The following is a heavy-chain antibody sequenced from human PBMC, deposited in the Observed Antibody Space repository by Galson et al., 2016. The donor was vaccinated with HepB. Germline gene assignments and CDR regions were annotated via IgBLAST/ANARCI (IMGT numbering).Heavy chain of an antibody. Sequence: SLRLSCAASGFTFSDYYMTWMRLAPGKGLQWVSYNSSSSGYTNYEDSVKGRFTISRDNAKNSLFLDMNSLLVEDTAVYYCARGGISNYYNGMDVWGQGTTVIVS. D-gene: IGHD3-3*01. V-gene: IGHV3-11*06. CDR3: ARGGISNYYNGMDV. J-gene: IGHJ6*02. CDR2: NSSSSGYT. CDR1: GFTFSDYY.